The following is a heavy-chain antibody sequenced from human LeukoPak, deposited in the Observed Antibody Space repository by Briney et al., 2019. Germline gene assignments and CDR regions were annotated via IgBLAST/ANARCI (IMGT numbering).Heavy chain of an antibody. CDR2: ISSDGRTT. CDR3: ARASLVGATDY. Sequence: GGSLRLSCAASGFTFSSYWMHWVRQAPGKGLVWVSRISSDGRTTIYADSVRGRFTISRDNAKNTLYLQMNSLRAEDTAVYYCARASLVGATDYWGQGTLVTVSS. D-gene: IGHD1-26*01. V-gene: IGHV3-74*01. J-gene: IGHJ4*02. CDR1: GFTFSSYW.